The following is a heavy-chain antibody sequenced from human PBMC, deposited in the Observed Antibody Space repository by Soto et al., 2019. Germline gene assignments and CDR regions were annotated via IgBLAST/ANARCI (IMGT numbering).Heavy chain of an antibody. V-gene: IGHV3-23*01. CDR3: AKGNSFPYGMDV. D-gene: IGHD5-18*01. J-gene: IGHJ6*02. Sequence: PGGSLRLSCAASGFTLAKYTMVLVRQAPGKGLEWVAESYSTGGTEYADSVKGRFTISRDNSENTLYLQMNSLRAEDTAVYYCAKGNSFPYGMDVWGQGTTVTVSS. CDR2: SYSTGGT. CDR1: GFTLAKYT.